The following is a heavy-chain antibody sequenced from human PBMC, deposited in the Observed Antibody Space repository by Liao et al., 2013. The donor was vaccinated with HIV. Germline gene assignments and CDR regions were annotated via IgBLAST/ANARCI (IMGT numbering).Heavy chain of an antibody. V-gene: IGHV4-39*02. CDR1: GGAISTSNYY. CDR3: ARDRGSSGSRDAFDI. CDR2: IYYIGDT. J-gene: IGHJ3*02. D-gene: IGHD3-22*01. Sequence: QLQLQESGPGLVKPSETLSLTCTVSGGAISTSNYYWGWIRQPPGKGLEWIGSIYYIGDTYYNPSLKARVTISLDTSKNHFSLRLSSVTAADTAVYYCARDRGSSGSRDAFDIWGQGTMVTVSS.